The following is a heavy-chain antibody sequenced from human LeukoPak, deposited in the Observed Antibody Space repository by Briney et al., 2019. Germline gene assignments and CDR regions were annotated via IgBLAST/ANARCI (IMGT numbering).Heavy chain of an antibody. CDR1: GFTFSSYA. V-gene: IGHV3-23*01. CDR2: ISGSGGST. D-gene: IGHD2-2*01. Sequence: PGGSLRLSCAASGFTFSSYAMSWVRQAPGKGLEWVSAISGSGGSTYYADSVKGRFTISRDNSKNTLYLQMNSLRAEDTAVYYCAKVARYHLPTLNWFDPWGQGTLVTVSS. J-gene: IGHJ5*02. CDR3: AKVARYHLPTLNWFDP.